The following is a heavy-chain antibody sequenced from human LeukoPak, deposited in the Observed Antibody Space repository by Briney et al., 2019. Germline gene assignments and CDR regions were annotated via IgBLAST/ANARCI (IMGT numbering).Heavy chain of an antibody. CDR3: ARDRGSYAWDY. Sequence: GGSLRLSCAASGFTVSSSYMNWVRQAPGKGLEWVSVIYSGGSTYYADSVKGRFTISRDNSKNTLYLQMNSLRPEDTAVYYCARDRGSYAWDYWGQGTLVTVSS. CDR1: GFTVSSSY. CDR2: IYSGGST. J-gene: IGHJ4*02. D-gene: IGHD5-12*01. V-gene: IGHV3-66*02.